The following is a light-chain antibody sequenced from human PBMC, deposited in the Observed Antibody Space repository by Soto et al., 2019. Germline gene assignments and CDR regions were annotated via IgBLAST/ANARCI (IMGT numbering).Light chain of an antibody. CDR2: GAS. J-gene: IGKJ4*01. V-gene: IGKV3-20*01. CDR3: QHFSSYPLT. Sequence: EIVLSQSPDTLSLSPGERATLSCRASQSVSDMYLALYQQRPGQAPRLLIYGASNRPTGIPDRVSGSGSGTVFTLTISRLEPEDFAVYYCQHFSSYPLTFGGGTKVDI. CDR1: QSVSDMY.